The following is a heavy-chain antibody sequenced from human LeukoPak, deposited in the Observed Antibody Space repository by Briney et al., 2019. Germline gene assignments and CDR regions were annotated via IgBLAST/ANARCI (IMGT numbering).Heavy chain of an antibody. CDR1: GFTFSSSW. CDR2: INQDGSVK. D-gene: IGHD4-17*01. CDR3: SSGDVFNY. Sequence: PXGSLRLSCAASGFTFSSSWMTWVRQAPGKGLEWVANINQDGSVKQYVDSVKGRFTISRDNAKNSLYLQMNSLRVEDTAVYYCSSGDVFNYWGQGTLVTVSS. J-gene: IGHJ4*02. V-gene: IGHV3-7*01.